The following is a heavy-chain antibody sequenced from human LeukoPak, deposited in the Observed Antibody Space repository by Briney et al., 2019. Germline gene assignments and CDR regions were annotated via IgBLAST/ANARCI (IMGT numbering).Heavy chain of an antibody. CDR2: ISAYNGNT. Sequence: ASVKVSCKASGYTFTSYGISWVRQAPGQGLEWMGWISAYNGNTNYAQKLQGRVTMTTDTSTSTAYMELRSLRSDDTAVYYCAREGDYGDYGVNWYFDLWGRGTLVTVSS. V-gene: IGHV1-18*01. CDR1: GYTFTSYG. J-gene: IGHJ2*01. CDR3: AREGDYGDYGVNWYFDL. D-gene: IGHD4-17*01.